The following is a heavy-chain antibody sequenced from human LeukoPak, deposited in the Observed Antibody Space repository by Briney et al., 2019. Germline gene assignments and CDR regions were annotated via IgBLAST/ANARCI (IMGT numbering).Heavy chain of an antibody. Sequence: SETLSLTCTVSGGSISSSSYYWGWIRRPPGKGLEWIGSIYYSGSTYYNPSLKSRVTMSVDKSKNQFSLKLSSVTAKDTAVYYCASLRERSYYARGFDYWGQGTLVTVSS. CDR1: GGSISSSSYY. J-gene: IGHJ4*02. V-gene: IGHV4-39*01. CDR3: ASLRERSYYARGFDY. D-gene: IGHD3-3*01. CDR2: IYYSGST.